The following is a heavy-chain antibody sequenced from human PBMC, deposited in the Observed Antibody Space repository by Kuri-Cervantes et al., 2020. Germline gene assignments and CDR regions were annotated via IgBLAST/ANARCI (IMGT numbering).Heavy chain of an antibody. CDR2: ISSSSTYI. Sequence: GGSLRLSCAASGFTFSSYNMNWVRQAPGKGLEWVSSISSSSTYIYYADSVKGRFTISRDNAENSLYLQMNSLRAEDTALYYCAKERGYGGNRGILDYWGQGTLVTVSS. D-gene: IGHD4-23*01. CDR1: GFTFSSYN. V-gene: IGHV3-21*04. CDR3: AKERGYGGNRGILDY. J-gene: IGHJ4*02.